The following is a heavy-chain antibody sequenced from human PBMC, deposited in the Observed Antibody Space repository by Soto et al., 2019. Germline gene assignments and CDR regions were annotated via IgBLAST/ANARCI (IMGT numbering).Heavy chain of an antibody. CDR3: ARELPFTIFGVVIIKGAFDI. CDR1: GFTFSSYS. V-gene: IGHV3-48*02. Sequence: GSLRLSCAASGFTFSSYSMNWVRQAPGKGLEWVSYISSSSSTIYYADSVKGRFTISRDNAKNSLYLQMNSLRDEDTAVYYCARELPFTIFGVVIIKGAFDIWGQGTMVTVS. D-gene: IGHD3-3*01. J-gene: IGHJ3*02. CDR2: ISSSSSTI.